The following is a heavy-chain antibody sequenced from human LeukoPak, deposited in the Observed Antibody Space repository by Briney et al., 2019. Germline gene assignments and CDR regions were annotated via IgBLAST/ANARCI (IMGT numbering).Heavy chain of an antibody. CDR3: ATVRDIVVGGGPYYFDY. CDR1: GYTFIGYY. Sequence: VSVKVSCKASGYTFIGYYLHWVRQAPGQGLEWMGWINPHNGDTNYAQKFQGRVTMTRDMSITTAYMELSRLKSDDTAVYYCATVRDIVVGGGPYYFDYWGQGTLVTVSS. J-gene: IGHJ4*02. V-gene: IGHV1-2*02. CDR2: INPHNGDT. D-gene: IGHD2-15*01.